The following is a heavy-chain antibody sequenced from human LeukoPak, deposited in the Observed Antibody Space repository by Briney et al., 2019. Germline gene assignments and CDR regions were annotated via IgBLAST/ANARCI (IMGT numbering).Heavy chain of an antibody. CDR1: GGSISSYY. CDR2: IYTSGST. D-gene: IGHD2-2*01. Sequence: SETLSLTCTVSGGSISSYYWSWIRQPAGKGLEWIGRIYTSGSTNYNPFLKSRVTMSVDTSKNQFSLKLTSVTAADTAVYYCVRHHKYCSSTSCYKVGDPTDASAIWGLGTMVIVSS. CDR3: VRHHKYCSSTSCYKVGDPTDASAI. V-gene: IGHV4-4*07. J-gene: IGHJ3*02.